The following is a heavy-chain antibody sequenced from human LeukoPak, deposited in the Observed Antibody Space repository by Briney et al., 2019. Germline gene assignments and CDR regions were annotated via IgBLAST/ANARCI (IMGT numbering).Heavy chain of an antibody. V-gene: IGHV1-69*05. J-gene: IGHJ3*02. CDR3: ARAIRRARYSSPYDAFDI. Sequence: SVKVSCKASGGTFSSYAISWVRQAPGQGLEWMGGIIPIFGTANYAQKFQGRVTITTDESTSTAYMELSSLRSEDTAVYYCARAIRRARYSSPYDAFDIWGQGTMVTVSS. CDR1: GGTFSSYA. CDR2: IIPIFGTA. D-gene: IGHD6-13*01.